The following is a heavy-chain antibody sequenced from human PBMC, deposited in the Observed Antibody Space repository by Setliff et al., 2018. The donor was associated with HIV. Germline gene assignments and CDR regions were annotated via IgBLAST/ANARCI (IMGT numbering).Heavy chain of an antibody. V-gene: IGHV3-7*01. J-gene: IGHJ5*02. Sequence: PGGSLRLSCAASGFTFSRYWMSWVRQTPGKGLEWLANIKEDGSEKNYVDFVKGRFTISRDNAKNSLYLQMNNLTVEDTAIYYCASRGDSSGSWGQGTLVTVSS. CDR3: ASRGDSSGS. CDR1: GFTFSRYW. CDR2: IKEDGSEK. D-gene: IGHD3-22*01.